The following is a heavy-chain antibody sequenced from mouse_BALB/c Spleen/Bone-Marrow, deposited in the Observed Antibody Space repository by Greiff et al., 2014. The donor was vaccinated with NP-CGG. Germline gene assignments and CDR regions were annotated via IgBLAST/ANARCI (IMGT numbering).Heavy chain of an antibody. D-gene: IGHD1-1*01. Sequence: VQLQQPGPELVKPGASVKISCKASGYSFTGYFMNWVIQSHGKSLEWIGRINPYNGDSFYNQKFKGKATLTVDKSTSKAHMELRSLASEDSAVYYYARVTTDWYFDVWGAGTTVTVSS. CDR2: INPYNGDS. CDR3: ARVTTDWYFDV. CDR1: GYSFTGYF. V-gene: IGHV1-20*02. J-gene: IGHJ1*01.